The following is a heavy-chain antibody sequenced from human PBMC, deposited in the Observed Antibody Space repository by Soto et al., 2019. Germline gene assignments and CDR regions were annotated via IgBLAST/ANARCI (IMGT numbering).Heavy chain of an antibody. Sequence: GGSLRLSCAASGFTFTRYSMNWVRQAPGKGLEWVSSISSTTNYIYYADSMEGRFTVSRDNAKNSVYLEMNSLSAEDTALYYCARESEDLTSNFDYWGQGTLVTVSS. V-gene: IGHV3-21*01. CDR1: GFTFTRYS. J-gene: IGHJ4*02. CDR3: ARESEDLTSNFDY. CDR2: ISSTTNYI.